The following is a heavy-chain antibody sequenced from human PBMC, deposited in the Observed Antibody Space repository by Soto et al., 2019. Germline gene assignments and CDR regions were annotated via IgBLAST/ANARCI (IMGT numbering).Heavy chain of an antibody. Sequence: GASVKVSCKASGYTFTSYAMHWVRQAPGQRLEWMGWINAGNGNTKYSQKFQGRVTITRDTSMSTAYMELSSLRSEDTAVYYCARADYGDCCFDYWGQGTLVTVSS. CDR1: GYTFTSYA. V-gene: IGHV1-3*01. D-gene: IGHD4-17*01. CDR3: ARADYGDCCFDY. J-gene: IGHJ4*02. CDR2: INAGNGNT.